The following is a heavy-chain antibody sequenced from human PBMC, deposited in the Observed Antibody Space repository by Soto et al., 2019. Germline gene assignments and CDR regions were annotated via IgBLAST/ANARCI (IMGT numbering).Heavy chain of an antibody. D-gene: IGHD2-2*01. V-gene: IGHV3-23*01. J-gene: IGHJ4*02. CDR3: AKELVVPAATGDY. CDR1: GFTFSSYA. Sequence: GGSLRLSCAASGFTFSSYAMSWVRQAPGRGLEWVSAISGSGGSTYYADYVKGRFTISRDNSKNTLYLQMNSLRAEDTAVYYRAKELVVPAATGDYWGREPWSPSPQ. CDR2: ISGSGGST.